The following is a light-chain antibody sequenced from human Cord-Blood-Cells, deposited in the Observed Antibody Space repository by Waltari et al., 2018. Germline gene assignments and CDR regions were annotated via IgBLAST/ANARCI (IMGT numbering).Light chain of an antibody. Sequence: DIVMTQSPDSLAVSLGGRATINCKSSQSVLYSSNNKKYLAWYQQKPGSPPKLLIYWASTRESGVPDRFSGSGSGTDFTLTISSLQAEDVAVYYCQQYYSTPWTFGQGP. J-gene: IGKJ1*01. CDR3: QQYYSTPWT. V-gene: IGKV4-1*01. CDR2: WAS. CDR1: QSVLYSSNNKKY.